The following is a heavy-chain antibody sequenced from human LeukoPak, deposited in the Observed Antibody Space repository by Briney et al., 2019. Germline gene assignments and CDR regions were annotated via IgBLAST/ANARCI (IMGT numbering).Heavy chain of an antibody. Sequence: GGSLRLSCAASGFTFSSYAMSWVRQAPGKGLEWVSSITDSGGSTFYVDSVKGRFTISRDNSKNTLYLQMNSLRAEDTAVYYCAKEKGDCSGGSCVWYYYYGMDVRGQGTTVTVSS. CDR1: GFTFSSYA. D-gene: IGHD2-15*01. CDR3: AKEKGDCSGGSCVWYYYYGMDV. J-gene: IGHJ6*02. V-gene: IGHV3-23*01. CDR2: ITDSGGST.